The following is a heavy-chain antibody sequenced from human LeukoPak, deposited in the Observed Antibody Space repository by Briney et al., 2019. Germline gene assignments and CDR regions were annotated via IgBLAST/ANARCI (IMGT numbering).Heavy chain of an antibody. V-gene: IGHV3-48*03. CDR1: GFTFSSYE. J-gene: IGHJ4*02. CDR3: ARAYGVGFDY. Sequence: GGSLRPSCAASGFTFSSYEMNWVRQAPGKGLEWVSYISSSGSTIYYADSVKGRFTISRDNAKNSLYLQMNSLRAEDTAVYYCARAYGVGFDYWGQGTLVTVSS. CDR2: ISSSGSTI. D-gene: IGHD4-17*01.